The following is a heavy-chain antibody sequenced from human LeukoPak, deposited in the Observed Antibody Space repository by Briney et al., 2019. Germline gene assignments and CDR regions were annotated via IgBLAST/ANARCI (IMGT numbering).Heavy chain of an antibody. V-gene: IGHV3-30*02. Sequence: GGSLRLSCAASGFTFSSYGMHWVRQAPGKGLEWVAFIRYDGSNKYYANPVKGRFTISRDNSKNTLYLQMNSLRAEDTAVYYCAKDGREDIVVVPAARDYYYYYYMDVWGKGTTVTVSS. D-gene: IGHD2-2*01. CDR1: GFTFSSYG. CDR3: AKDGREDIVVVPAARDYYYYYYMDV. J-gene: IGHJ6*03. CDR2: IRYDGSNK.